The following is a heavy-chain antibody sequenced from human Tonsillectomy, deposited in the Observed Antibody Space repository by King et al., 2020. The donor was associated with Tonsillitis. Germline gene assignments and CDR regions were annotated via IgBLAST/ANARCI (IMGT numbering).Heavy chain of an antibody. J-gene: IGHJ6*03. CDR3: ARGSGRDSHDYMDV. CDR1: DDSISSDDYS. D-gene: IGHD3-3*01. CDR2: IFHSGRT. V-gene: IGHV4-30-2*01. Sequence: LQLQESGSRLLKPPQTLSLTCAVSDDSISSDDYSWSWIRQPPGRGLEWIGNIFHSGRTRYNPSLKSQVIISVDRSKNHFSLKLTSVTAADTAVYFCARGSGRDSHDYMDVWGKGTTVTVSS.